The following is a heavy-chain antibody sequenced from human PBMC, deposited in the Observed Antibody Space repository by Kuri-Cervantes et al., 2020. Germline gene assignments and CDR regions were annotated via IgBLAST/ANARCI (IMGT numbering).Heavy chain of an antibody. D-gene: IGHD3-16*02. V-gene: IGHV3-21*01. CDR1: GFTLSSYS. J-gene: IGHJ2*01. CDR2: ISSSSSYI. CDR3: ARDMITFGGVIVKDWYFDL. Sequence: GGSLRLSCAASGFTLSSYSMNWVRQAPGKGLEWVSSISSSSSYIYYADSVKGRFTISRDNAKNSLYLQMNSLRDEDTAVYYCARDMITFGGVIVKDWYFDLWGRGTLVTVSS.